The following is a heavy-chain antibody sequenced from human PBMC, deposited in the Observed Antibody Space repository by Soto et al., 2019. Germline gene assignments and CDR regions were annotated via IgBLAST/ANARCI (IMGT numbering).Heavy chain of an antibody. CDR3: AKGESSIWYRLDL. CDR1: GDSMDSFY. CDR2: IYYTGST. V-gene: IGHV4-59*12. J-gene: IGHJ5*02. D-gene: IGHD6-13*01. Sequence: SETLSLTCTVSGDSMDSFYWNWIRQPPGKGLEWIGNIYYTGSTIYNPSLKSRVSISIDTSKNQFSLQMNSLSVEDTATYYCAKGESSIWYRLDLWGQGTLVTVSS.